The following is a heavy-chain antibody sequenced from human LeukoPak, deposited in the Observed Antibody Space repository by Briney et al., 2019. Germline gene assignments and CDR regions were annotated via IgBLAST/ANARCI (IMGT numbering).Heavy chain of an antibody. CDR3: ARDRWELLRSVDY. CDR1: GFTFSSYG. V-gene: IGHV3-21*01. J-gene: IGHJ4*02. CDR2: IGSTGAYI. D-gene: IGHD2-15*01. Sequence: PGGSLRLSCAASGFTFSSYGMHWVRQAPGKGLEWLSSIGSTGAYIFYADSVKGRFTISRDNAKNSLYLQMNSLRAEDTAIYYCARDRWELLRSVDYWGQGTLVTVSS.